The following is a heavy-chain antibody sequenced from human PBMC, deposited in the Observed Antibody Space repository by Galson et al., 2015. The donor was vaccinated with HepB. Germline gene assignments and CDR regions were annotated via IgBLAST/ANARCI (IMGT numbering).Heavy chain of an antibody. CDR1: W. Sequence: WMHWVRQAPGKGLVWVSRINSDGSSTSYADSVKGRFTISRDNAKNTLYLQMNSLRAEDTAVYYCARARLGSYLFDYWGQGTLVTVSS. CDR3: ARARLGSYLFDY. V-gene: IGHV3-74*01. CDR2: INSDGSST. J-gene: IGHJ4*02. D-gene: IGHD1-26*01.